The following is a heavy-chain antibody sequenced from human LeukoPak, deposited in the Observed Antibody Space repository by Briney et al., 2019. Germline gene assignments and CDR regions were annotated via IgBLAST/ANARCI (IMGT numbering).Heavy chain of an antibody. Sequence: SVKVSCKASGGTFSSYAISWVRQAPGQGLEWMGGIIPIFGTANYAQKFQGRVTITADESTSTAYMELSSLRSEDTAVYYCARDPQPYGSQDFQHWGQGTLVTVSS. CDR1: GGTFSSYA. J-gene: IGHJ1*01. V-gene: IGHV1-69*13. CDR3: ARDPQPYGSQDFQH. D-gene: IGHD3-10*01. CDR2: IIPIFGTA.